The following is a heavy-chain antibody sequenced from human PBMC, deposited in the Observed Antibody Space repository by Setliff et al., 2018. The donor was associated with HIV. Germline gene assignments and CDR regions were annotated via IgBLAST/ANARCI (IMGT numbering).Heavy chain of an antibody. CDR1: GGSISSYY. J-gene: IGHJ3*02. D-gene: IGHD3-16*02. V-gene: IGHV4-4*07. CDR2: IYTSGST. CDR3: ARDSRLSYRKIHDAFDI. Sequence: PSETLSLTCTVSGGSISSYYWSWTRQPAGKGLEWIGRIYTSGSTNYNPSLKSRVTMSVDTSKNQFSLKLSSVTAADTAVYYCARDSRLSYRKIHDAFDIWGQGTMVTVSS.